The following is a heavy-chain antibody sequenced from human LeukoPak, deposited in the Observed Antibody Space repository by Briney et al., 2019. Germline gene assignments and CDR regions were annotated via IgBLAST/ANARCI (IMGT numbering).Heavy chain of an antibody. D-gene: IGHD6-13*01. Sequence: PSQTLSLTCTVSGGSISSGDYYWSWIRQPPGKGLEWIGYIYYSGSTYYNPSLKSRVTISVDTSKNQSSLQLNSVTPEDTAVYYCARVDRAISTTGTLGDWGQGTLVTVSS. CDR3: ARVDRAISTTGTLGD. V-gene: IGHV4-30-4*08. CDR1: GGSISSGDYY. J-gene: IGHJ4*02. CDR2: IYYSGST.